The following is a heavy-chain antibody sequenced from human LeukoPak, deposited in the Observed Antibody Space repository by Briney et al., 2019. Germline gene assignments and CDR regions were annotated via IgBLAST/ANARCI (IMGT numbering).Heavy chain of an antibody. V-gene: IGHV1-18*01. CDR2: ISAYNGNT. CDR1: GYTFTSYG. CDR3: ASLAGTYYYDSSGYYLDAFDI. Sequence: ASVKASCKASGYTFTSYGISWVRQAPGQGLEWMGWISAYNGNTNYAQKLQGRVTMTTDTSTSTAYMELRSLRSDDTAVYYCASLAGTYYYDSSGYYLDAFDIWGQGTMVTVSS. J-gene: IGHJ3*02. D-gene: IGHD3-22*01.